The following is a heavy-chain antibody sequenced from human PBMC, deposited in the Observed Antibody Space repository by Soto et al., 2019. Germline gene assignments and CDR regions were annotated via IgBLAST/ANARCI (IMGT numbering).Heavy chain of an antibody. D-gene: IGHD1-26*01. CDR2: IYYSGST. J-gene: IGHJ4*02. CDR3: ARENSSFYCRNSYNNY. Sequence: SETLSLTCTVSGGSVSSGSYYWSWIRQPPGKGLEWIGYIYYSGSTNYNPSLKSRVTISVDTSKNQFSLKLSSVTAADTAVYYCARENSSFYCRNSYNNYWVQGTLSTYSS. CDR1: GGSVSSGSYY. V-gene: IGHV4-61*01.